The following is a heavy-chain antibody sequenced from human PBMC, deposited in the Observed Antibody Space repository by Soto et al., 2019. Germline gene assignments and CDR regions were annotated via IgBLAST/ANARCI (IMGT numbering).Heavy chain of an antibody. V-gene: IGHV3-11*01. CDR3: ARDHLRITMVRGKFDY. CDR1: GFTFSDYY. Sequence: GGSLRLSCAASGFTFSDYYMSWIRQAPGKGLEWVSYISSSGSTIYYADSAKGRFTISRDNAKNSLYLQMNSLRAEDTAVYYCARDHLRITMVRGKFDYWGQGTLVTVSS. D-gene: IGHD3-10*01. CDR2: ISSSGSTI. J-gene: IGHJ4*02.